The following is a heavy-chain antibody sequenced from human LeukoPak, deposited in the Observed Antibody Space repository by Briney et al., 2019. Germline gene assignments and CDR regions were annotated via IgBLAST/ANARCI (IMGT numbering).Heavy chain of an antibody. CDR1: GFTFSSYS. J-gene: IGHJ4*02. D-gene: IGHD5-24*01. V-gene: IGHV3-21*01. CDR2: ISSSSSYI. Sequence: GGSLRLSCAASGFTFSSYSMNWVRQAPGKGLEWVSSISSSSSYIYYADSVKGRFTISRDNAKNSLHLQMNSLRAEDTAVYYCARDRDGYNYGDYWGQGPLVTASS. CDR3: ARDRDGYNYGDY.